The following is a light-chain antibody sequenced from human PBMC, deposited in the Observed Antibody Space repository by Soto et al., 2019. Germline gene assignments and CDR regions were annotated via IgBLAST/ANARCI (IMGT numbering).Light chain of an antibody. V-gene: IGKV2-30*01. Sequence: DGVMTQSPLSLPVTLGQPASISCRSSQSLVSSDGNTHLIWFQQRPGQSPRRLIYKVSYRDSEVPYIFSDSGSGTDFTLEISRVEAEDVGVYYCMQDTHWPWTCGQGTKVEIK. J-gene: IGKJ1*01. CDR2: KVS. CDR1: QSLVSSDGNTH. CDR3: MQDTHWPWT.